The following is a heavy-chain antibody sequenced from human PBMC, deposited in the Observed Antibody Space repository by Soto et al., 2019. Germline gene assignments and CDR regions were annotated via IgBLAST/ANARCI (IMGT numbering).Heavy chain of an antibody. J-gene: IGHJ4*02. CDR1: GGSISRSYYY. D-gene: IGHD1-26*01. CDR3: ASPSGSYLYYFDY. CDR2: IYYSGST. V-gene: IGHV4-39*01. Sequence: SETLSLTCTGSGGSISRSYYYWGWIRQPPGKGLEWIGSIYYSGSTYYNLSLKSRVTISVDTSKNQFSLKLSSVTAADTAVYYCASPSGSYLYYFDYWGQGTLVTVSS.